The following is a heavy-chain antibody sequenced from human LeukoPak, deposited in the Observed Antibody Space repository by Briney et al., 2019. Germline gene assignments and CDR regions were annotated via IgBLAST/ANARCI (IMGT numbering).Heavy chain of an antibody. D-gene: IGHD2-2*01. CDR2: IYHSGST. CDR1: GGSI. Sequence: SETLSLTCTASGGSIRQQQGKCLEWIGYIYHSGSTYYNPSLKSRVTISVDRSKNQFSLKLSSVTAADTAVYYCARAQGYQLPYWGQGTLVTVSS. V-gene: IGHV4-30-2*01. J-gene: IGHJ4*02. CDR3: ARAQGYQLPY.